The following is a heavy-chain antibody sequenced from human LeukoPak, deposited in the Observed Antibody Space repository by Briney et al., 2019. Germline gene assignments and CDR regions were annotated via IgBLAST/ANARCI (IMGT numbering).Heavy chain of an antibody. CDR1: GYTFTSYD. CDR2: MNPNSGNT. V-gene: IGHV1-8*03. D-gene: IGHD2-2*01. Sequence: ASVKVSCKASGYTFTSYDINWVRQATGQGLEWMGWMNPNSGNTGYAQKFQGRVTITRNTSISTAYMELSSLRSEDTAVYYCARKLGYCSSTSCYYWYDPWGQGTLVTVSS. CDR3: ARKLGYCSSTSCYYWYDP. J-gene: IGHJ5*02.